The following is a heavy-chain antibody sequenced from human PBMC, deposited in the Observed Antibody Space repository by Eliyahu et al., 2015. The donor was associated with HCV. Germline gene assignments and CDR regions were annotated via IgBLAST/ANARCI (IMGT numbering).Heavy chain of an antibody. Sequence: ESGGGLVQPGGSLRLSCAASGFTFSSYEMNWVRQAPGKGLEWVSYISSSGSTIYYADSVKGRFTISRDNAKNSLYLQMNSLRTEDTAVYYCARGPPVVVIAIHRGREYYFDYWGQGTLVTVSS. V-gene: IGHV3-48*03. J-gene: IGHJ4*02. CDR3: ARGPPVVVIAIHRGREYYFDY. D-gene: IGHD2-21*01. CDR2: ISSSGSTI. CDR1: GFTFSSYE.